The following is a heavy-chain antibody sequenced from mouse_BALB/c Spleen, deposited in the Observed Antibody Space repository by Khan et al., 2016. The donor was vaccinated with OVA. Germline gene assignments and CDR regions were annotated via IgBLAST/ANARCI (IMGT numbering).Heavy chain of an antibody. CDR1: GYTFTSYT. Sequence: VQLQQSGAELARPGASVKMSCKASGYTFTSYTMHWVKQRPGQGLEWFGYTNPSSGYTKYNQKVKDKVTLTADKSSSTAYMQQSSLTSEDSAVSYCERTHEKWGKGTTLTVSS. V-gene: IGHV1-4*01. J-gene: IGHJ2*01. CDR3: ERTHEK. CDR2: TNPSSGYT.